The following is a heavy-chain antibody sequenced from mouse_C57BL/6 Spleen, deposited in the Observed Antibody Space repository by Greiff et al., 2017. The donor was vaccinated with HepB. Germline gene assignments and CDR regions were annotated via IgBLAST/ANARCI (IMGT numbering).Heavy chain of an antibody. V-gene: IGHV5-9-1*02. CDR3: TREGTTVVEDWYFDV. CDR1: GFTFSSYA. J-gene: IGHJ1*03. CDR2: ISSGGDYI. D-gene: IGHD1-1*01. Sequence: DVMLVESGEGLVKPGGSLKLSCAASGFTFSSYAMSWVRQTPEKRLEWVAYISSGGDYIYYAATVKGLFTISRDNARNTLYLQMSSLKSEDTAMYYCTREGTTVVEDWYFDVWGTGTTVTVSS.